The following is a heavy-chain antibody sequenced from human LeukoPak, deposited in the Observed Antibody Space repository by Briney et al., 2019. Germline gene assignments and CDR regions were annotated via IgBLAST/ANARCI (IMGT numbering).Heavy chain of an antibody. CDR2: IYYSGST. D-gene: IGHD2-2*02. CDR1: GGSISSYY. J-gene: IGHJ4*02. V-gene: IGHV4-59*08. Sequence: SETLSLTCTVSGGSISSYYWSWIRQPPGKGLEWIGYIYYSGSTNYNPSLKSRVTISVDMSKNQFSLKLSSVTAADTAVYYCARQYCSSTSCYTFDYWGQGTLVTVSS. CDR3: ARQYCSSTSCYTFDY.